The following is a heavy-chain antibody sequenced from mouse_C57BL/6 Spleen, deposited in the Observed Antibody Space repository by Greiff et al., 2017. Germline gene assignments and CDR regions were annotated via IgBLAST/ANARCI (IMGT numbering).Heavy chain of an antibody. CDR3: ARQPPTGPWFAY. V-gene: IGHV5-6*01. CDR1: GFTFSSYG. Sequence: EVQGVESGGDLVKPGGSLKLSCAASGFTFSSYGMSWVRQTPDKRLEWVATISSGGSYTYYPDSVKGRFTISRDNAKNTLYLQMSSLKSEDTAMYYCARQPPTGPWFAYWGQGTLVTVSA. CDR2: ISSGGSYT. J-gene: IGHJ3*01. D-gene: IGHD4-1*02.